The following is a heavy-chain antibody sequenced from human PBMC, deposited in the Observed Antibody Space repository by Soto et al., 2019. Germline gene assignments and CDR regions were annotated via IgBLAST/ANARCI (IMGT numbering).Heavy chain of an antibody. CDR2: IYYSGST. CDR3: ARAEGNYYDSSGLFEY. D-gene: IGHD3-22*01. CDR1: GGSISSYY. J-gene: IGHJ4*02. V-gene: IGHV4-59*01. Sequence: SETLSLTCTVSGGSISSYYWSWIRQPPGKGLEWIGYIYYSGSTNYNPSLKSRVTISVDTSKNQFSLKLSSVTAADTAVYYCARAEGNYYDSSGLFEYWGQGTLVTVSS.